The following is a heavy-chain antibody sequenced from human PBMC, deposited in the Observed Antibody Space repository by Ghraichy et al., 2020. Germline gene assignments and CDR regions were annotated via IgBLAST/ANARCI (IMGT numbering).Heavy chain of an antibody. J-gene: IGHJ4*02. CDR3: ARATYDFCSGYRD. CDR2: ISSVGGST. CDR1: GFTFSNYA. D-gene: IGHD3-3*01. Sequence: GGSLRLSCANSGFTFSNYAMHWVRQAPGKGLEYVSGISSVGGSTYYASSVKGRFTISRDNSKNTLYLKMGSLRAEDRAVYYCARATYDFCSGYRDWGQGTPVT. V-gene: IGHV3-64*01.